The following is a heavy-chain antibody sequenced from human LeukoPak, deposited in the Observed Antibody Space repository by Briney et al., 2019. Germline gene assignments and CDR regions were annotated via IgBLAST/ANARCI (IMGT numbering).Heavy chain of an antibody. CDR2: IIPIFGTA. CDR1: GGTFSSYA. D-gene: IGHD2-2*02. Sequence: AVKVSCKASGGTFSSYAISWVRQAPGQGREWMGGIIPIFGTANYAQKFQGRVTITTDESTSTAYMEQSSLRSEDTAVYYCARMGGRVVPAAIRDNWFDPWGQGTLVTVSS. V-gene: IGHV1-69*05. CDR3: ARMGGRVVPAAIRDNWFDP. J-gene: IGHJ5*02.